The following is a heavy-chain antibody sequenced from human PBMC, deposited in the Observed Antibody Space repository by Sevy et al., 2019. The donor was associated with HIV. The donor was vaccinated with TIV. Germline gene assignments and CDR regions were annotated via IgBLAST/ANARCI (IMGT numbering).Heavy chain of an antibody. D-gene: IGHD3-22*01. V-gene: IGHV1-18*04. CDR1: GYTFTSYG. CDR2: ISAYNGNT. Sequence: ASVKVSCKASGYTFTSYGISWVRQAPGQGLEWMGWISAYNGNTNYAQKLQGRVTMTTDTFTSTAYMELRSLRSDDTAVYYCARDYDSSGYYFAFDIWGQGTMVTVSS. J-gene: IGHJ3*02. CDR3: ARDYDSSGYYFAFDI.